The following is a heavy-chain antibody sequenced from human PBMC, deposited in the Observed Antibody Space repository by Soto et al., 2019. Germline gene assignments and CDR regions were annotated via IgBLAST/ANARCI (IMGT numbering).Heavy chain of an antibody. CDR3: ARSYGDFAPGYFDY. CDR1: GYTFTSYA. Sequence: VSCKASGYTFTSYAMHWVRQAPGQRLEWMGWINAGNGNTKYSQKFQGRVTITRDTSASTAYMELSSLRSEDTAVYYCARSYGDFAPGYFDYWGQGTLVTVSS. J-gene: IGHJ4*02. V-gene: IGHV1-3*01. CDR2: INAGNGNT. D-gene: IGHD4-17*01.